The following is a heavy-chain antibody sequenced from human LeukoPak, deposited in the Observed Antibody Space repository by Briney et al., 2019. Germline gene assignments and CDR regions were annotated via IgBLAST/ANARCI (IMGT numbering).Heavy chain of an antibody. D-gene: IGHD6-19*01. CDR3: ARVEYSSGWWFDY. CDR1: GGSISSYY. CDR2: IYYSGST. Sequence: SSQTLSLTCTVSGGSISSYYWSWIRQPPGKGLEWIGYIYYSGSTNYNPSLKSRVTISVDTSKNQFSLKLSSVTAADTAVYYCARVEYSSGWWFDYWGQGTLVTVSS. V-gene: IGHV4-59*01. J-gene: IGHJ4*02.